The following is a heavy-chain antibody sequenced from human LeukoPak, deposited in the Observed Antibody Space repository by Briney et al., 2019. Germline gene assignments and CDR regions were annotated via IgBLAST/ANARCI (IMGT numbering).Heavy chain of an antibody. J-gene: IGHJ4*02. D-gene: IGHD6-25*01. CDR2: IYTGGSP. Sequence: GGSLRLSCAVSTFTVSTNYMTWVRQAPGKGLEWVSMIYTGGSPYYADSVKGRFTISRDNSKNTLNLQMNSLRAEDTAVYYCAKDRLRLPFWGQGTLVIVSS. CDR3: AKDRLRLPF. CDR1: TFTVSTNY. V-gene: IGHV3-66*01.